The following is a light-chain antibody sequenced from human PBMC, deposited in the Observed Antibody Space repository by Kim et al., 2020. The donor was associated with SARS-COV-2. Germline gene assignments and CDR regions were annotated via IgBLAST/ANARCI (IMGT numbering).Light chain of an antibody. V-gene: IGKV4-1*01. J-gene: IGKJ4*01. CDR1: QSVLYSSNNRNY. CDR2: WAS. CDR3: QQYNIAPFT. Sequence: DIVMTQSPDSLTVSLGERATINCKSSQSVLYSSNNRNYLAWYQHKPGQPPKVLIYWASTRASGVPDRFSGSGSGTDFTLTISSLEAEDVAVYYCQQYNIAPFTFGGGTKVDIK.